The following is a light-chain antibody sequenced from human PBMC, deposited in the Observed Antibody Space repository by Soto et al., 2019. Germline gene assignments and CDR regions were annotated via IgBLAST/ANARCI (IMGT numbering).Light chain of an antibody. Sequence: QSVLTQPPSVSGAPGQRVTVSCTGNSSNIGSVYDVHWYQQLSGSPPRLLISVNTNRPSGVPDRFSGSKSGASASLVIAGLQADDEGTYFCQSYDSSLSAWVFGGGTKLTVL. CDR1: SSNIGSVYD. CDR3: QSYDSSLSAWV. V-gene: IGLV1-40*03. CDR2: VNT. J-gene: IGLJ3*02.